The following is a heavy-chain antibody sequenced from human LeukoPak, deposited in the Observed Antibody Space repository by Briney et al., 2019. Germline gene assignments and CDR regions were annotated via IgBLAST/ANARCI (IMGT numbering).Heavy chain of an antibody. V-gene: IGHV4-38-2*02. CDR2: IYYSGST. D-gene: IGHD3-10*02. CDR3: ATSYDVKTAPYDL. J-gene: IGHJ5*02. Sequence: PSETLSLTCTVSGDSISSVYYWCWIRQHPEKGLEWIGYIYYSGSTDYNPSLKSRVTMSVDTSKNQFSMELRFLTAADTAVYYCATSYDVKTAPYDLWGQGTLVTVSS. CDR1: GDSISSVYY.